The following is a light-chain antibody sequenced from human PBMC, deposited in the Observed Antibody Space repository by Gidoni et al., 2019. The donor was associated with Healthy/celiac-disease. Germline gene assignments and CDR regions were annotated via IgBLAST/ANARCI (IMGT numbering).Light chain of an antibody. CDR2: AAS. V-gene: IGKV1-39*01. CDR3: QQSYSTPQT. CDR1: QSISSY. J-gene: IGKJ3*01. Sequence: DLQMTHSPSSRSASVGDRLTSTGRASQSISSYLNWDQQKPGKAPKLLIYAASSLQSGVPSRFSGSGSGTDFTLTISSLQPEDFATYYCQQSYSTPQTFXPXTKVDIK.